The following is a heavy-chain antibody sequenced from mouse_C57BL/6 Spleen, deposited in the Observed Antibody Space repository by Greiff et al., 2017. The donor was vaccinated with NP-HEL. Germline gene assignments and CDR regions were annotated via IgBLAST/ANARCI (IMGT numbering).Heavy chain of an antibody. V-gene: IGHV1-52*01. CDR2: IDPSDSET. J-gene: IGHJ2*01. CDR3: SRWYYRRTDLDY. D-gene: IGHD1-1*01. Sequence: QVQLQQSGAELVRPGSSVKLSCKASGYTFTSYWMHWVKQRPIQGLEWIGNIDPSDSETNYNQKFKDKATLTVDKSSSTAYMKLSSLTTEDSAFYYCSRWYYRRTDLDYWGQGTTLTVSS. CDR1: GYTFTSYW.